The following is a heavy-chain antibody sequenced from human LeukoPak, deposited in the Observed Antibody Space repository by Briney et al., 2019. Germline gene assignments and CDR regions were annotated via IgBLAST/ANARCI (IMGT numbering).Heavy chain of an antibody. CDR2: VSYTGRT. V-gene: IGHV4-59*11. Sequence: SETLSLTCTVSGGSLSGHYWSWIRQPPGKRLEWIGHVSYTGRTKYNPSLQSRVTISIDTSKSQFSLKLTSVTSADTAVYSCARLRDNDISGDPDTFDVWGQGTTVIVSS. CDR3: ARLRDNDISGDPDTFDV. D-gene: IGHD3-22*01. CDR1: GGSLSGHY. J-gene: IGHJ3*01.